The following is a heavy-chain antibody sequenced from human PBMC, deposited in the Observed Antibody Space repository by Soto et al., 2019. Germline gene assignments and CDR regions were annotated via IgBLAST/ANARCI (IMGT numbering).Heavy chain of an antibody. J-gene: IGHJ6*02. CDR2: ISYDGSNT. CDR1: GFTFSNYA. CDR3: ARGRNSRSPPWVYYYGMDV. D-gene: IGHD6-6*01. Sequence: GGSLRLSCAASGFTFSNYAMHWVRQAPGKGLEWVVVISYDGSNTYHADSVKGRFTISRDKSKNTLYLQMNSLRAEDTAVYYCARGRNSRSPPWVYYYGMDVWGQGTTVTVSS. V-gene: IGHV3-30-3*01.